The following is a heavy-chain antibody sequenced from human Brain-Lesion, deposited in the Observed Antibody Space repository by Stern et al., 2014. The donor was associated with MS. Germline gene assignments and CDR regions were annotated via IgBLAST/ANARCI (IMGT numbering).Heavy chain of an antibody. Sequence: MQLVESGAEVKKPGASVKVSCKASGYTFTDYFMHWVRQAPGQGLEWLGWINPYSGDTKYAQKFQGWVTMTRDSSISTAYMELNSLRSDDTAVYYCARVPGGVFGGMDVWGQGTTVT. V-gene: IGHV1-2*04. D-gene: IGHD4-23*01. CDR2: INPYSGDT. J-gene: IGHJ6*02. CDR1: GYTFTDYF. CDR3: ARVPGGVFGGMDV.